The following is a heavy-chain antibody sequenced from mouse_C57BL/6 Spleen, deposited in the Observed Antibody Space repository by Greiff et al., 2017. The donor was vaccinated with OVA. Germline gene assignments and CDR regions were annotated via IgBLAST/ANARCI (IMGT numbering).Heavy chain of an antibody. CDR1: GYTFTSYW. V-gene: IGHV1-64*01. D-gene: IGHD2-5*01. CDR2: IHPNSGST. J-gene: IGHJ4*01. Sequence: QVQLKQPGAELVKPGASVKLSCKASGYTFTSYWMHWVKQRPGQGLEWIGMIHPNSGSTNYNEKFKSKATLTVDKSSSTAYMQLSSLTSEDSAVYYCARGSYSNPMDYWGQGTSVTVSA. CDR3: ARGSYSNPMDY.